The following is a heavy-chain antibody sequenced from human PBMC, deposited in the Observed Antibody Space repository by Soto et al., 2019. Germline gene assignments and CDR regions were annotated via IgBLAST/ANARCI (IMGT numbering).Heavy chain of an antibody. CDR1: GYTFTSNG. V-gene: IGHV1-18*01. J-gene: IGHJ3*02. CDR2: ISAYNGNT. Sequence: ASVKVSCKASGYTFTSNGISWVRQAPGQGLEWMGWISAYNGNTNYAQKLQGRVTMTTDTSTSTAYMELRSLRSEDTAVYYCARLDSSGYHNGAFDIWGQGTMVTVSS. D-gene: IGHD3-22*01. CDR3: ARLDSSGYHNGAFDI.